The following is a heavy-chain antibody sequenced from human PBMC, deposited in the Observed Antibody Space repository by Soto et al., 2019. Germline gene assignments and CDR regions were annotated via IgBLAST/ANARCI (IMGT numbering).Heavy chain of an antibody. CDR2: LANDGSYQ. V-gene: IGHV3-30*03. J-gene: IGHJ4*02. Sequence: QVQLVESGGGVVQPGGSLRLSCEASGFPFGGYGMHWVRQSPGEGLEWVAVLANDGSYQYYADSMKGRFTISRDNSKNTLYLQMDSLRPGDTAVYYCARSLGGSSYVSPDYWGQGTRVPVSS. CDR3: ARSLGGSSYVSPDY. D-gene: IGHD6-13*01. CDR1: GFPFGGYG.